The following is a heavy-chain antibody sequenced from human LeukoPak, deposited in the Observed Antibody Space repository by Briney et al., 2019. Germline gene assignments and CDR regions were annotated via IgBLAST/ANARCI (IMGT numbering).Heavy chain of an antibody. J-gene: IGHJ4*02. Sequence: SETLSLTCTVPGGSISSYYWSWIRQPPGKGLEWIGYIYYSGRTNDNPSLKSRVTISVDTSKNQFSLKLSSGTAADTAVYYCARVGSDDATLDYXGQGTLVTVSS. CDR2: IYYSGRT. CDR3: ARVGSDDATLDY. CDR1: GGSISSYY. D-gene: IGHD2-15*01. V-gene: IGHV4-59*01.